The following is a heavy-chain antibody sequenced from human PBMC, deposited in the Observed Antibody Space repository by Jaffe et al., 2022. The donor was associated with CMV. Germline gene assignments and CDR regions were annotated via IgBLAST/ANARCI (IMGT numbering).Heavy chain of an antibody. D-gene: IGHD1-26*01. CDR1: GFSLSNARMG. CDR2: IFSNDEK. V-gene: IGHV2-26*01. Sequence: QVTLKESGPVLVKPTETLTLTCTVSGFSLSNARMGVSWIRQPPGKALEWLAHIFSNDEKSYSTSLKSRLTISKDTSKSQVVLTMTNMDPVDTATYYCARIQSPPYWELLDPYAFDIWGQGTMVTVSS. CDR3: ARIQSPPYWELLDPYAFDI. J-gene: IGHJ3*02.